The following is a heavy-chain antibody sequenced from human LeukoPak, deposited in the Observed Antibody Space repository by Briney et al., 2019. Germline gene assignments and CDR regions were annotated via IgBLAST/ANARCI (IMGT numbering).Heavy chain of an antibody. CDR3: ARSPTVTTIDY. Sequence: PSETLSLTCTVSGGSVSSGSYYWSWIRQPPGKGLEWIGYIYYTGSTNYNPSLKSRVTMSVDTSKNQFSLKLSSVTAADTAVYYCARSPTVTTIDYWGHGTLVTVSS. V-gene: IGHV4-61*01. J-gene: IGHJ4*01. CDR2: IYYTGST. D-gene: IGHD4-17*01. CDR1: GGSVSSGSYY.